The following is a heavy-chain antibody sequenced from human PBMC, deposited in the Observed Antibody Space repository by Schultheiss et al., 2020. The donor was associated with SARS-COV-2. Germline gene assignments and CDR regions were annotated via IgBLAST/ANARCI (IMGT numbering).Heavy chain of an antibody. Sequence: AGSLRLSCAASGFTFSSYGMHWVRQAPGKGLEWVAVIWYDGSNKYYADSEKRRFTISRDNAKNSLYLQMNSLRAEDTAVYYCAKAPYAVTVTNWYFDLWGRGTLVTVSS. CDR3: AKAPYAVTVTNWYFDL. D-gene: IGHD4-17*01. J-gene: IGHJ2*01. CDR1: GFTFSSYG. V-gene: IGHV3-33*03. CDR2: IWYDGSNK.